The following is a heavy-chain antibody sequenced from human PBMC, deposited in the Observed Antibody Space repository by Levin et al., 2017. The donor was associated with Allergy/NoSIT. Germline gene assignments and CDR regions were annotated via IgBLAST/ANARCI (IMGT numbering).Heavy chain of an antibody. J-gene: IGHJ4*02. V-gene: IGHV3-73*01. Sequence: GESLKISCAASGFTFSGSAMHWVRQASGKGLEWVGRIRSKANSYATAYAASVKGRFTISRDDSKNTAYLQMNSLKTEDTAVYYCTSRYVAHFDYWGQGTLVTVSS. CDR1: GFTFSGSA. CDR2: IRSKANSYAT. D-gene: IGHD3-16*01. CDR3: TSRYVAHFDY.